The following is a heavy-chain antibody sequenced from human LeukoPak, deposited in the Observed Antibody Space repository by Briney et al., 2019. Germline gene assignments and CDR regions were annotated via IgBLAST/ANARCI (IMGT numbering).Heavy chain of an antibody. Sequence: PSETLSLTCAVYGGSFSGYYWSWIRQPPGKGLEWIGEINHSGSTNYNPSLKSRVTISVDTSKNQFSLKLSSVTAADTAVYYCASLRLGYCSSASYYDAFDIWGQGTMVTVSS. J-gene: IGHJ3*02. D-gene: IGHD2-2*01. CDR1: GGSFSGYY. CDR3: ASLRLGYCSSASYYDAFDI. V-gene: IGHV4-34*01. CDR2: INHSGST.